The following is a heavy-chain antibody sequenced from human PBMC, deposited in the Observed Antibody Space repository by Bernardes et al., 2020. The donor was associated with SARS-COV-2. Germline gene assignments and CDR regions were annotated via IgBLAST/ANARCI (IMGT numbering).Heavy chain of an antibody. D-gene: IGHD6-13*01. Sequence: GGSLRLSCAASGFTFSTYAMSWVRQAPGKGLEWVSTITGSGRTTDYADSVKGRFTISRDNSENTFYLQMNSLRAEDTAVYYCAKIYRPSRIAADGAFEVWGKGKTV. V-gene: IGHV3-23*01. CDR2: ITGSGRTT. CDR3: AKIYRPSRIAADGAFEV. CDR1: GFTFSTYA. J-gene: IGHJ3*01.